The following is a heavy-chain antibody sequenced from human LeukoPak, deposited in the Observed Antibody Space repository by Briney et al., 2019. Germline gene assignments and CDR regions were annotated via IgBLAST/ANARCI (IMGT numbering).Heavy chain of an antibody. J-gene: IGHJ6*03. Sequence: ASVKVSCKASGYTFTSYGISWVRQAPGQGLEWMGWISAYNGNTNYAQKLQGRVTMTTDTSTSTAYMELRSLRSDDTAVYYCARNPADLFYYYYYMDVWGKGTTVTVSS. CDR2: ISAYNGNT. CDR1: GYTFTSYG. CDR3: ARNPADLFYYYYYMDV. V-gene: IGHV1-18*01.